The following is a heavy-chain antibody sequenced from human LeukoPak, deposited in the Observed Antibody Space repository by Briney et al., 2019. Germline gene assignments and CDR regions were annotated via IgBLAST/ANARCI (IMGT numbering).Heavy chain of an antibody. Sequence: GGSLRLSCAASGFTFSSYGMHWVRQAPGKGLEWVAVISYDGSNKYCADSVKGRFTISRDNSKNTLYLQMNSLRAEDTAVYYCAGGDYCTNGVCYRIDPWGQGTLVTVSS. CDR3: AGGDYCTNGVCYRIDP. J-gene: IGHJ5*02. D-gene: IGHD2-8*01. CDR1: GFTFSSYG. V-gene: IGHV3-30*03. CDR2: ISYDGSNK.